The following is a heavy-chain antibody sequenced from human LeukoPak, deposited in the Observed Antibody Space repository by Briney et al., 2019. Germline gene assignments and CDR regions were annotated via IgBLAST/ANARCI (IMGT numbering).Heavy chain of an antibody. Sequence: ASVKVSCKASGYTFTGHYIHWVRQAPGQGFEWMGWINPNSGGPNYAQKSQGRVTMTRDTSISIAYMELSRLRSDDTAVYYCARVGYCTHGVCYSMDVWGKGTTVTVSS. CDR1: GYTFTGHY. J-gene: IGHJ6*03. CDR3: ARVGYCTHGVCYSMDV. D-gene: IGHD2-8*01. CDR2: INPNSGGP. V-gene: IGHV1-2*02.